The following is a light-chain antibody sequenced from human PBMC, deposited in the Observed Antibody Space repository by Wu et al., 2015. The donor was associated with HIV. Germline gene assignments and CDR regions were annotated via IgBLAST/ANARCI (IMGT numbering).Light chain of an antibody. CDR3: QQYSNRLYT. J-gene: IGKJ2*01. V-gene: IGKV3-15*01. Sequence: EIVMTQSPATLSVSPGERATLSCRASQSVSSNLAWYQQKPGQAPRLLIYGASTRATGIPARFSGSGSGTEFTLTISSMQSEDFAVYYCQQYSNRLYTFGQGTKLEI. CDR2: GAS. CDR1: QSVSSN.